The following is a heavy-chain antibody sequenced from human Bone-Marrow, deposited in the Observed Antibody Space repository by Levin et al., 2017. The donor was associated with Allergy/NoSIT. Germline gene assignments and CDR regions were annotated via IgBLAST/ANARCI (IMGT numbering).Heavy chain of an antibody. CDR2: ISAGGGIT. J-gene: IGHJ4*02. CDR1: GFTFSNYA. CDR3: AKDALRDGDYVLHFDS. D-gene: IGHD4-17*01. Sequence: GGSLRLSCAASGFTFSNYAMSWVRQAPGKGLEWVSVISAGGGITYYADSVKGRFTISRDNSKNTLFLQMNTLRAEDTAIYYCAKDALRDGDYVLHFDSWGQGTLVTVSS. V-gene: IGHV3-23*01.